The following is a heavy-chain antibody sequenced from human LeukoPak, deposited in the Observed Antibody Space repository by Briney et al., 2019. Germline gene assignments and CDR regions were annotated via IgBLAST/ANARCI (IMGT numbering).Heavy chain of an antibody. CDR2: IRSKAYGGTT. CDR1: GFTFGDYA. D-gene: IGHD6-19*01. CDR3: TRVRFSRGGWYDSTFAGFDY. Sequence: GSLRLSCTASGFTFGDYAMSWVRQAPGKGLEWVGFIRSKAYGGTTEYAASVKGRFTISRDDSKSIAYLQMNSLKTEDTAVYYCTRVRFSRGGWYDSTFAGFDYWGQGTLVTVSS. V-gene: IGHV3-49*04. J-gene: IGHJ4*02.